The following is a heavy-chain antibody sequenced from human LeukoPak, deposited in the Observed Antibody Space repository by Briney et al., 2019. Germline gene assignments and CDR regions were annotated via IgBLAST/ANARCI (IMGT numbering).Heavy chain of an antibody. Sequence: SETLSLTCTVSGGSVYTSDYYWGWVRQPPGKGPEWIGDIFYTGKTNYSPSLKSRVSISIDTSKNQFSLKLTSVTAADTAVYYCARVFDSWGQGTLVTVSS. CDR1: GGSVYTSDYY. CDR2: IFYTGKT. J-gene: IGHJ4*02. CDR3: ARVFDS. V-gene: IGHV4-39*07.